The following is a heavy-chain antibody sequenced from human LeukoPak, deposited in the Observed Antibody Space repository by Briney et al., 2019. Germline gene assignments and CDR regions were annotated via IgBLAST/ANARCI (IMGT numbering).Heavy chain of an antibody. J-gene: IGHJ4*02. D-gene: IGHD3-22*01. Sequence: SVKVSCKASGGTFSSYAISWVRQAPGQGLEWMGGIIPIFGTANYAQKFQGRVTITADKSTSTAYMELSSLRSEDTAVYYCASYYDSRGYYLDYWGQGTLVTVSS. CDR2: IIPIFGTA. CDR1: GGTFSSYA. CDR3: ASYYDSRGYYLDY. V-gene: IGHV1-69*06.